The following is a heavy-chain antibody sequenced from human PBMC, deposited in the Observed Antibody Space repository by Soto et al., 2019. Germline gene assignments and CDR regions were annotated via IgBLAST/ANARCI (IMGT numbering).Heavy chain of an antibody. Sequence: QLQLQESGPGLVKPSETLSLTCTVSGGSISSSSYYWGWIRQPPGKGLEWIGSIYYSGSTYYNPSLKSRVTISVDTSKNQFSLKLSSVTAADTAVYYCARHKFMVRGVIIPPDYWGQGTLVTVSS. V-gene: IGHV4-39*01. CDR1: GGSISSSSYY. J-gene: IGHJ4*02. CDR3: ARHKFMVRGVIIPPDY. CDR2: IYYSGST. D-gene: IGHD3-10*01.